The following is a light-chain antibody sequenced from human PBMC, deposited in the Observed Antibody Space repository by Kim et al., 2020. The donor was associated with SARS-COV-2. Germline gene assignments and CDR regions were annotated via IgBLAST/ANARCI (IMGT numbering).Light chain of an antibody. V-gene: IGKV1-5*03. CDR3: QQYATYTYT. J-gene: IGKJ2*01. CDR2: KAS. Sequence: SASVGDRVTITCRASQSISTWLAWYQQKPGRAPNLLIYKASNLQSGVPSRFSGSGSGTDFSLTISGLQPDDFATYYCQQYATYTYTFGQGTKLEI. CDR1: QSISTW.